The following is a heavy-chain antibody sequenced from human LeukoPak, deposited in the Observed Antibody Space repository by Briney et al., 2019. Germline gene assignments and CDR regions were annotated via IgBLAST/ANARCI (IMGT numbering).Heavy chain of an antibody. V-gene: IGHV4-4*07. D-gene: IGHD1-26*01. CDR2: IFGSGST. J-gene: IGHJ4*02. Sequence: SETLSLTCTVSGGSINNYYWSWIRRPAGKGLEWIGRIFGSGSTNYNPSFKSRVTMSVDTSKNQFSLKLRSVTAADTAVYYCARDGFYSGSSSLFDYWGQGTLVTVSS. CDR3: ARDGFYSGSSSLFDY. CDR1: GGSINNYY.